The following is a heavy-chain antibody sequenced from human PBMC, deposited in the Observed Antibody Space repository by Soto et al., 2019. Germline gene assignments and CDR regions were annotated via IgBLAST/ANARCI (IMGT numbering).Heavy chain of an antibody. D-gene: IGHD2-2*02. CDR1: GYTFTGYY. Sequence: ASVKVSCKASGYTFTGYYMHWVRQAPGQGLEWMGWINPNSGGTNYAQKFQGWVTMTRDTSISTAYMKLSRLRSDDTAVYYCAIGYCSSTSCYTSPYYGMDVWGQGTTVTVSS. CDR3: AIGYCSSTSCYTSPYYGMDV. CDR2: INPNSGGT. J-gene: IGHJ6*02. V-gene: IGHV1-2*04.